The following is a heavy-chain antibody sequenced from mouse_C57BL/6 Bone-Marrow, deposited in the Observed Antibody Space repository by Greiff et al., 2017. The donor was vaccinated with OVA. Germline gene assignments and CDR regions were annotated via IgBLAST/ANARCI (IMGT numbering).Heavy chain of an antibody. CDR1: GYTFTSYW. Sequence: QVQLKQPGAELVKPGASVKMSCKASGYTFTSYWITWVKQRPGQGLEWIGDIYPGSGSTNYNEKFKSKATLTVDTSSSTAYMQLSSLTSEDSAVYYCARLYDGYYVGFAYWGQGTLVTVSA. D-gene: IGHD2-3*01. CDR2: IYPGSGST. CDR3: ARLYDGYYVGFAY. V-gene: IGHV1-55*01. J-gene: IGHJ3*01.